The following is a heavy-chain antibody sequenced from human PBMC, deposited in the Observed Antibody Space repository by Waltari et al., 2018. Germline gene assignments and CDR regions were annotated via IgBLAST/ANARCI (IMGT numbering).Heavy chain of an antibody. CDR3: ARERGIVGATGAFDI. D-gene: IGHD1-26*01. CDR2: ISYEGSNK. J-gene: IGHJ3*02. V-gene: IGHV3-30-3*01. CDR1: GFTFGDYA. Sequence: VQLVESGGGLVQPGRSLRLSCTASGFTFGDYAMSWVRQAPGKGLEWVAVISYEGSNKYYADSVKGRFTISRDNSKNTLYLQMNSLRAEDTAVYYCARERGIVGATGAFDIWGQGTMVTVSS.